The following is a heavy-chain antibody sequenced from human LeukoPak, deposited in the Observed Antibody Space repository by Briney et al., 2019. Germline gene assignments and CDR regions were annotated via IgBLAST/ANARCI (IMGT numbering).Heavy chain of an antibody. Sequence: ASVKVSCTASGYTFTSYDINWVRQATGQGLEWMGWMNPNSGNTGYAQKFQGRVTMTRNTSISTAYMELSSLRSEDTAVYYCAREESGDREFDYWGQGTLVTVSS. J-gene: IGHJ4*02. CDR1: GYTFTSYD. D-gene: IGHD3-10*01. CDR3: AREESGDREFDY. V-gene: IGHV1-8*01. CDR2: MNPNSGNT.